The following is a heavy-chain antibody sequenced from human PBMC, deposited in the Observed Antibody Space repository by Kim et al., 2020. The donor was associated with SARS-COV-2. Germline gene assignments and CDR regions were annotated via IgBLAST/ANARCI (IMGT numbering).Heavy chain of an antibody. V-gene: IGHV4-59*08. D-gene: IGHD2-21*02. CDR3: ARQSCGGDCYWYAFDI. Sequence: SLRSRVTISVDTSKNQFSLKLSSVTAADTAVYYCARQSCGGDCYWYAFDIWGQGTMVTVSS. J-gene: IGHJ3*02.